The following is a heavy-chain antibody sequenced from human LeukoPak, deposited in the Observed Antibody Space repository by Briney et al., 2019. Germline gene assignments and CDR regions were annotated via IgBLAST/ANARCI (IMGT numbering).Heavy chain of an antibody. CDR3: AKDRYSGYDFFDY. CDR1: GFTFSSYA. J-gene: IGHJ4*02. Sequence: GGSLRLSCAASGFTFSSYAMSWVRQAPGKGLEWVSAISGSGGSTYYADSVKGRFTISRDNSKDTLYLQMNSLRAEDTAVYYCAKDRYSGYDFFDYWGQGTLVTVSS. V-gene: IGHV3-23*01. D-gene: IGHD5-12*01. CDR2: ISGSGGST.